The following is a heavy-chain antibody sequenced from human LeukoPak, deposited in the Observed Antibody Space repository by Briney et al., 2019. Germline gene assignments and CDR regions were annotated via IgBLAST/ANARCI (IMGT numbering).Heavy chain of an antibody. V-gene: IGHV1-69*04. D-gene: IGHD5-12*01. J-gene: IGHJ5*02. Sequence: RASVKVSCKASGGTFSSYAISWVRQAPGQGLEWMGRIIPILGIANYAQKFQGRVTITADKSTSTAYMELSSLRSEDTAVYYCARDMATISLWFDPWGQGTLVTVSS. CDR3: ARDMATISLWFDP. CDR1: GGTFSSYA. CDR2: IIPILGIA.